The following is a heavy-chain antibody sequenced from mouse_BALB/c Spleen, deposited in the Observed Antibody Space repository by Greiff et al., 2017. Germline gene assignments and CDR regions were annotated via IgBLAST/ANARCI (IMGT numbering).Heavy chain of an antibody. V-gene: IGHV2-9-2*01. J-gene: IGHJ1*01. D-gene: IGHD1-1*01. CDR1: GFSLTSYD. Sequence: EQLVESGPGLVAPSQSLSITCTVSGFSLTSYDISWIRQPPGKGLEWLGVIWTGGGTNYNSAFMSRLSISKDNSKSQVFLKMNSLQTDDTAIYYCVRYPYGSSDWYFDVWGAGTTVTVSS. CDR3: VRYPYGSSDWYFDV. CDR2: IWTGGGT.